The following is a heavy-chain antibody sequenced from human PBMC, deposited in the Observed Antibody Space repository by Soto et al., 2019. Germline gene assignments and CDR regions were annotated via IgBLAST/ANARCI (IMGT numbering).Heavy chain of an antibody. CDR2: IYWDDDD. V-gene: IGHV2-5*02. J-gene: IGHJ4*02. D-gene: IGHD3-3*01. Sequence: QITLKESGPTLVKPTQTLTLTCNFSGFSLSTSGLGVSWIRQPPGKALEWLALIYWDDDDRYSPSLKNRLSFRRDPSTTLVVLTLTHLHRAATASCFCTHVIRGVVWNWGQGTLVNV. CDR1: GFSLSTSGLG. CDR3: THVIRGVVWN.